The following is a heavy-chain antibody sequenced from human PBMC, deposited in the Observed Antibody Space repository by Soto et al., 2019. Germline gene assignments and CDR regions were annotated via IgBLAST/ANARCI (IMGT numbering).Heavy chain of an antibody. V-gene: IGHV3-11*01. Sequence: QVQLVESGGGLVKPGGCLRLSCAASGFTFTDYYMSWIRQAPWKGLEWVSYISSSCSTIRYADSVKGRFTISRHNTKNSLSLEMASLRADDKAIYYYARRRNSAGYYKFDYWLQGLLLTVSS. J-gene: IGHJ4*02. D-gene: IGHD3-22*01. CDR1: GFTFTDYY. CDR2: ISSSCSTI. CDR3: ARRRNSAGYYKFDY.